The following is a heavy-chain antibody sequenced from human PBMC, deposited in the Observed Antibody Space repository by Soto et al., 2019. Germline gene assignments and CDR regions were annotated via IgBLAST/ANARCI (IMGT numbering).Heavy chain of an antibody. D-gene: IGHD2-8*01. CDR2: IISSSPYI. Sequence: GGSLRLSCAASGFTFSSYNMNWVRQAPGKGLEWVSSIISSSPYIFYADSVKGRFTISRDNAKNSLYLQMNSLRAEDTAVYYCARDGAPYCTNGVCYIDYWGQGTLVTVSS. V-gene: IGHV3-21*01. CDR3: ARDGAPYCTNGVCYIDY. CDR1: GFTFSSYN. J-gene: IGHJ4*02.